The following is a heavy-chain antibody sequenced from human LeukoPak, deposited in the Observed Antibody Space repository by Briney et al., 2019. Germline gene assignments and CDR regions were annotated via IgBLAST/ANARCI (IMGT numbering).Heavy chain of an antibody. CDR3: ARGGNRVSYYESSGYVDY. J-gene: IGHJ4*02. CDR1: GYIFTSYD. CDR2: MNPNSGNT. Sequence: ASVKVSCKASGYIFTSYDINWVRHATGQGLEWMGWMNPNSGNTGYAQKFQGRVTMTRNTSISTAYMELSSLRSEDTAVYYCARGGNRVSYYESSGYVDYWGQGTLVTVSS. V-gene: IGHV1-8*01. D-gene: IGHD3-22*01.